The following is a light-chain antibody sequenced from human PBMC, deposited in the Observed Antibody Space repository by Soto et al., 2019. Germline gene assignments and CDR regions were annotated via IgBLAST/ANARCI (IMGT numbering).Light chain of an antibody. CDR2: RDS. Sequence: SYELTQPLSVSVALGQTARITCGGNNIGSKNVHWYQQKPGQAPELVIYRDSNRPSGIPERFSGSNSGNTATLTISRAQAGDEADYYCQVWDSSTGVFGGGTKVTVL. CDR1: NIGSKN. V-gene: IGLV3-9*01. J-gene: IGLJ3*02. CDR3: QVWDSSTGV.